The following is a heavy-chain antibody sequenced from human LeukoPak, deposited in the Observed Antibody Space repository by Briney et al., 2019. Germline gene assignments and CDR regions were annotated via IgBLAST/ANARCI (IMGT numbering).Heavy chain of an antibody. V-gene: IGHV3-74*01. Sequence: GGSLRLSCAASGFTFETYWMHWVRQAPGKGLEWVSCINGYGSITNYADSVKGRFTISRDNAKNTLYLQMNSLRVEDTAVYYCAKGDSSGSTVAFDYWGQGTLVTVSS. CDR2: INGYGSIT. D-gene: IGHD6-19*01. CDR1: GFTFETYW. CDR3: AKGDSSGSTVAFDY. J-gene: IGHJ4*02.